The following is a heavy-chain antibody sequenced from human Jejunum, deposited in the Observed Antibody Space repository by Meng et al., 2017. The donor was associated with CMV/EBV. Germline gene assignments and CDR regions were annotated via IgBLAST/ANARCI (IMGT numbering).Heavy chain of an antibody. Sequence: SLNSYDWSWMRQTPGKGLEWIGYISNSGSTKYTPNYNPSLKSRLTISVDTSKNQFFLRLTSVTAADTAVYYCARDRTGGNSNWFDPWGLGILVTVSS. D-gene: IGHD4-23*01. CDR2: ISNSGST. J-gene: IGHJ5*02. V-gene: IGHV4-59*01. CDR3: ARDRTGGNSNWFDP. CDR1: SLNSYD.